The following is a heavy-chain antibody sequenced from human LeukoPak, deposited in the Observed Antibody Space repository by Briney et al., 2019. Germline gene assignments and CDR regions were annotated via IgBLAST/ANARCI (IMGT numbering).Heavy chain of an antibody. CDR3: ARSYGSATYAFDS. Sequence: GRSLRLSCTASGFTFFTYSMHWVRQAPGRGLEWVALISYDGTNAFYADSVKGRFTISRDDSQNTLYLQLNSLRAEDTAVYYCARSYGSATYAFDSWGQGTLVTVSS. CDR2: ISYDGTNA. J-gene: IGHJ4*02. D-gene: IGHD3-10*01. V-gene: IGHV3-30-3*01. CDR1: GFTFFTYS.